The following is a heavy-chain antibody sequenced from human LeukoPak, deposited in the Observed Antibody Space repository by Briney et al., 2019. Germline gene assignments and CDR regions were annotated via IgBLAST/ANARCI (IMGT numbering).Heavy chain of an antibody. Sequence: SETLSLTCSVSGGSIAVNHCYWGWIRQPPGKGLEWIGSGLYTGNTYSNPSLRSRVTISVDTSKNEFSLKMNSVTAADTAVYYCAREHRNSKYFDSWGQGALMIVSS. V-gene: IGHV4-39*02. CDR2: GLYTGNT. CDR1: GGSIAVNHCY. D-gene: IGHD1-7*01. J-gene: IGHJ4*02. CDR3: AREHRNSKYFDS.